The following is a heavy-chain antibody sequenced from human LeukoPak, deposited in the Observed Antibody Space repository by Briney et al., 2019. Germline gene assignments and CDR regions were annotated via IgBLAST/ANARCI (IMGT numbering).Heavy chain of an antibody. D-gene: IGHD3-16*01. Sequence: SETLSLTCTVSGGSISSSSYYWGWIRQPPGKGLEWIGSIYHDGSTIYNPSLKSRVTISVDTSKNQFSLKLSSVTAADTAVYYCARVGIGGPRYYYMDVWGKGTTVTISS. CDR3: ARVGIGGPRYYYMDV. J-gene: IGHJ6*03. V-gene: IGHV4-39*07. CDR2: IYHDGST. CDR1: GGSISSSSYY.